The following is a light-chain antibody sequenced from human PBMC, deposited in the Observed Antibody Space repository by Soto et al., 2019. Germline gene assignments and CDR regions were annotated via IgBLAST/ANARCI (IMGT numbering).Light chain of an antibody. V-gene: IGKV3-20*01. CDR2: GAL. J-gene: IGKJ4*01. Sequence: MTQSPDSLAVSLGERATLSCRASQTVSSRFLAWYQQKPGQAPRLLIYGALSRATGIPDRFSGSGSGTDFTLTISRLEPEDFALYYCQQYATSPLTFGGGTKVDIK. CDR1: QTVSSRF. CDR3: QQYATSPLT.